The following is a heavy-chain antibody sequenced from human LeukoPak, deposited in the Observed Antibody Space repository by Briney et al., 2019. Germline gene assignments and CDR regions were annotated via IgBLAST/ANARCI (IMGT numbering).Heavy chain of an antibody. CDR2: ISAYNGYT. CDR1: GYTFISYG. Sequence: ASVKASCKASGYTFISYGISWVRQAPGQGLEWMGWISAYNGYTNYAEKLQDRVTMTTDTSTSTAYMELRSLRSDDTAVYYCARDRDRGFDYWGQGTLVTVSS. J-gene: IGHJ4*02. D-gene: IGHD5-24*01. CDR3: ARDRDRGFDY. V-gene: IGHV1-18*01.